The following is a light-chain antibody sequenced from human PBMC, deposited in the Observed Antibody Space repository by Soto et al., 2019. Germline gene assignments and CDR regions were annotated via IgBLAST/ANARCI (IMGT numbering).Light chain of an antibody. V-gene: IGLV2-8*01. CDR1: SSDVGGYNY. CDR2: EVS. J-gene: IGLJ1*01. Sequence: QSALTQPPSASGSPGQSVTISCTGTSSDVGGYNYVSWYQQHPGKAPKLMIYEVSKRPSGVPDRFSGSKYGNTASLTVSGLQAEDEADYYCTSYAGSRYVFGTGTQLTVL. CDR3: TSYAGSRYV.